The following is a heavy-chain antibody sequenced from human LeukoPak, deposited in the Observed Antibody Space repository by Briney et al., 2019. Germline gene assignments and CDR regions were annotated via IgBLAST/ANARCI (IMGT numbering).Heavy chain of an antibody. CDR2: IDPNTGQT. CDR3: ARVVGQGTAMPSRDFFDY. V-gene: IGHV1-2*02. CDR1: GYTFTAYC. J-gene: IGHJ4*02. D-gene: IGHD5-18*01. Sequence: ASVKVSCKASGYTFTAYCIHWVRQAPGQGLEWMGWIDPNTGQTVSAQKFQGRVTVTRDTSINTAYMGLSSLRSDDTAVYYCARVVGQGTAMPSRDFFDYWGQGTLVTVSS.